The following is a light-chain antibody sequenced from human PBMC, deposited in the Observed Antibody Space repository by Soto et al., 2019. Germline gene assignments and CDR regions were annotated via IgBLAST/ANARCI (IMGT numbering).Light chain of an antibody. J-gene: IGKJ1*01. CDR2: RAS. Sequence: DIQLHPSPSTLSASVGDSVTISCPASQSISSWLAWYQQKPGKAPRLLIYRASSIDSGVPSRFSGSGSGTDFALTINSLQPEDFATIYCQQTYSSPWTFGQGTKVDIK. CDR1: QSISSW. V-gene: IGKV1-5*03. CDR3: QQTYSSPWT.